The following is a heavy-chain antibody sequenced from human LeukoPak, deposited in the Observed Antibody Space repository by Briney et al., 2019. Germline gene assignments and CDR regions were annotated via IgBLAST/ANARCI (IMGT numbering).Heavy chain of an antibody. CDR3: ARGRLPFGVVITPTYYYYGMDV. J-gene: IGHJ6*02. CDR2: ISAYNGDT. Sequence: ASVKVSCKASGDTFTNYGFSWVRQAPGEGLEWMGWISAYNGDTKYPQKFQGRVAMTTDTSATTVYMELGSLRFDDAAVYYCARGRLPFGVVITPTYYYYGMDVWGQGTTVTVSS. D-gene: IGHD3-3*01. V-gene: IGHV1-18*01. CDR1: GDTFTNYG.